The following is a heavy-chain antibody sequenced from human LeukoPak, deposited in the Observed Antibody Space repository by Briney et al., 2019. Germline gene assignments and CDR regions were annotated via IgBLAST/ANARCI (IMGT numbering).Heavy chain of an antibody. V-gene: IGHV1-69*06. J-gene: IGHJ3*02. Sequence: ASVKVSCKASGGTFSSYAISWVRQAPGQGLEWMGGIIPIFGTPNYAHKFQGRVTITADKSTSTAYMELSSLRSEDTAVYYCARTPRHNVLRFLEWYDAFDIWGQGTMVTVSS. CDR2: IIPIFGTP. CDR1: GGTFSSYA. CDR3: ARTPRHNVLRFLEWYDAFDI. D-gene: IGHD3-3*01.